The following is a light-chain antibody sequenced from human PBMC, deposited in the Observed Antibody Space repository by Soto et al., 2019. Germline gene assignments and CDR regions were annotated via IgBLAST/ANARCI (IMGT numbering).Light chain of an antibody. CDR2: AAS. J-gene: IGKJ1*01. CDR1: QSIENRD. V-gene: IGKV3-20*01. Sequence: EIVLTQSPGTLSLSPGEGVALYCRASQSIENRDLAWYQQKPGQAPRLLVYAASRRATGIPVRFSGSGSGTDFTLIISRLEPEDFAIYYCQYYGSPRGTFGQGTKV. CDR3: QYYGSPRGT.